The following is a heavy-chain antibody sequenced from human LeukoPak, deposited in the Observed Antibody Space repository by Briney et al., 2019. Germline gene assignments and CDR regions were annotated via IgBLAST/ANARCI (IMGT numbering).Heavy chain of an antibody. CDR2: MRLGGGHT. Sequence: QPGGSLRLSCSGSGFTFMNYVMAWVREATGKGLEGVSSMRLGGGHTHSADPVKGRFIISRDMNMLFLQMNTLSPVDMAMYYCARKITMVRGPLIKRYFDLWGRGTLVSVSS. V-gene: IGHV3-23*01. D-gene: IGHD3-10*01. CDR1: GFTFMNYV. J-gene: IGHJ2*01. CDR3: ARKITMVRGPLIKRYFDL.